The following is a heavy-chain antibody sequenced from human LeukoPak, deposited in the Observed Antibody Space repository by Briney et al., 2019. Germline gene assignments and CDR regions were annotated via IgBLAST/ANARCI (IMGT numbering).Heavy chain of an antibody. J-gene: IGHJ4*02. Sequence: GASVKVSCKISGYNFASYTMHWLRQAPGQSPEWMGSINGDNGNTKYSEKFQGRVTFTRDTSASSAYMELSRLRSEDTAVYYCARSSSGTYHYWGQGTLVTVSS. D-gene: IGHD3-10*01. CDR1: GYNFASYT. CDR2: INGDNGNT. V-gene: IGHV1-3*01. CDR3: ARSSSGTYHY.